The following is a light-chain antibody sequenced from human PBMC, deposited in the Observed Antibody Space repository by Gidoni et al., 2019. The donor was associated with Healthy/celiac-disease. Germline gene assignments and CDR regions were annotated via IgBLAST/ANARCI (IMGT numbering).Light chain of an antibody. CDR3: QQCNRYPLT. Sequence: DIQMTQSPSTLSASVGDRVTITCLASQSIINWLAWYQQKPGKAPKVLIYKASTLESGVPSRFSGSGSGTEFTLTISSLQPDDFATYYCQQCNRYPLTFGGGTKVEIK. J-gene: IGKJ4*01. CDR2: KAS. CDR1: QSIINW. V-gene: IGKV1-5*03.